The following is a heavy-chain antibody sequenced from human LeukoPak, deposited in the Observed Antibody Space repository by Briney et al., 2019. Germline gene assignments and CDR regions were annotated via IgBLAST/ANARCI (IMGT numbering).Heavy chain of an antibody. CDR3: GRGGSGWPLDV. J-gene: IGHJ6*04. V-gene: IGHV3-21*01. D-gene: IGHD6-19*01. CDR2: ISSSGDYM. Sequence: GGSLTLSCAASGFTFRGYSVHGLRQPPRKGLEWVSYISSSGDYMYYEDSVKGRFIISRDNAKNSLYLQRNSLRAEDRAVYYGGRGGSGWPLDVWGKGTTVTVSS. CDR1: GFTFRGYS.